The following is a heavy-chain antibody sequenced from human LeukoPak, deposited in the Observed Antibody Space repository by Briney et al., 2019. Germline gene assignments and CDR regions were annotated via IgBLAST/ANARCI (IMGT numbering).Heavy chain of an antibody. V-gene: IGHV3-21*01. CDR1: GFTFSSYS. D-gene: IGHD5-12*01. J-gene: IGHJ4*02. Sequence: PGGSLRLSCAASGFTFSSYSMNWVRQAPGKGLEWVSSISSSSSYIYYADSVKGRFTISRDNAKNSLYLQMNSLRAEDTAVYYCARDGGYSGYDPFDYWGQGTLVTVXS. CDR2: ISSSSSYI. CDR3: ARDGGYSGYDPFDY.